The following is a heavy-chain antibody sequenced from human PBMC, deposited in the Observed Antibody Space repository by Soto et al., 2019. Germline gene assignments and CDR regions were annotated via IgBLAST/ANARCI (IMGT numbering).Heavy chain of an antibody. Sequence: QVQLVQSGAEVKKPGASVKVSWKASGYTFTSYGISWVRQAPGQGLEWMGWISAYNGNTNHAQKLQGRVTMTTDTPTSTAYMEVRSLRSDDTAVYYCARVPSNGRVVGTVDYWGQGTLVTVSS. CDR1: GYTFTSYG. V-gene: IGHV1-18*01. CDR2: ISAYNGNT. CDR3: ARVPSNGRVVGTVDY. J-gene: IGHJ4*02. D-gene: IGHD3-3*01.